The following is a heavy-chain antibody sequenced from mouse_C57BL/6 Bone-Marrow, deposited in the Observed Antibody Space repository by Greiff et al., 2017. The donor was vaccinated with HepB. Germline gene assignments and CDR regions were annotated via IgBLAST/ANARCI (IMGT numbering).Heavy chain of an antibody. CDR2: IDPEDGDT. CDR1: GFNIKDYY. CDR3: TTKGVYSWFAY. V-gene: IGHV14-1*01. J-gene: IGHJ3*01. D-gene: IGHD2-10*02. Sequence: VHVKQSGAELVRPGASVKLSCTASGFNIKDYYMHWVKQRPEQGLEWIGRIDPEDGDTEYAQKFQGKATMTADTSSNTAYLQLSSLTSEDTAVYYCTTKGVYSWFAYWGQGTLVTVSA.